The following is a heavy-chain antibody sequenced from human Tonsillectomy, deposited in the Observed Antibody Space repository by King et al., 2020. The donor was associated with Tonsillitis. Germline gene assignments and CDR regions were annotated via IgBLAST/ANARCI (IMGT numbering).Heavy chain of an antibody. CDR2: INHSGST. Sequence: VQLQQWGAGLLKPSETLSLTCAVYGGSFSGYYWSWIRQPPGKGLEWIGEINHSGSTNYNPSLKSRVTISVDTSKNQLSLKLSSVTAADTAVYYCARSDYYYVSSGYSIYYGMDVWGQGTTVTVSS. CDR3: ARSDYYYVSSGYSIYYGMDV. D-gene: IGHD3-22*01. J-gene: IGHJ6*02. CDR1: GGSFSGYY. V-gene: IGHV4-34*01.